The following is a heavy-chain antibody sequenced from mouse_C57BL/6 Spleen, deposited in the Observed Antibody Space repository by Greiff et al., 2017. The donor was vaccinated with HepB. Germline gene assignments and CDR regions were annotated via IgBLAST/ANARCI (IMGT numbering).Heavy chain of an antibody. Sequence: QVQLKESGPELVKPGASVKISCKASGYAFSSSWMNWVKQRPGKGLEWIGRIYPGDGDTNYNGKFKGKATLTADKSSSTAYMQLSSLTSEDSAVYFCARSGLLDYWGQGTTLTVSS. V-gene: IGHV1-82*01. CDR3: ARSGLLDY. J-gene: IGHJ2*01. D-gene: IGHD1-1*01. CDR1: GYAFSSSW. CDR2: IYPGDGDT.